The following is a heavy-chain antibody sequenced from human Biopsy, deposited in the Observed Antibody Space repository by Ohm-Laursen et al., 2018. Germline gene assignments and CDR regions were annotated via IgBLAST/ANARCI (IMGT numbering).Heavy chain of an antibody. V-gene: IGHV1-18*01. D-gene: IGHD3-3*01. J-gene: IGHJ4*02. CDR2: ISPYNGDT. Sequence: ASVKVSCKASGYTFTNYGISWVRQAPGQGLEWMGWISPYNGDTDYAQKLQGRVTMTTDTSKSTAYMDLRSLRSDDTAVYYCARDRWPHVTLLGLVVFDFWGQGTLVIVSS. CDR3: ARDRWPHVTLLGLVVFDF. CDR1: GYTFTNYG.